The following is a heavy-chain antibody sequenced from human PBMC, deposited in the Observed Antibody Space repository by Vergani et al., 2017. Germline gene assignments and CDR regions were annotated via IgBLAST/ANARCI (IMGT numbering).Heavy chain of an antibody. D-gene: IGHD3-22*01. CDR2: IYTSGST. V-gene: IGHV4-61*02. Sequence: QVQLQESGPGLVKPSQTLSLTCTVSGGSISSGSYYWSWIRQPAGKGLEWIGRIYTSGSTNYNPSLKSRVTISVDTSKNQFSLKLSSVTAADTAVYYCARDPKNYYDSSGYYYPSYYGMDVWGQGP. J-gene: IGHJ6*02. CDR3: ARDPKNYYDSSGYYYPSYYGMDV. CDR1: GGSISSGSYY.